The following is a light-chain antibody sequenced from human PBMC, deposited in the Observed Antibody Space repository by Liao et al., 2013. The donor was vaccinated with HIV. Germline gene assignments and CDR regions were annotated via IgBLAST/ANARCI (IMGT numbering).Light chain of an antibody. CDR3: QAWDSSTGGYV. J-gene: IGLJ1*01. CDR1: KLGDKY. V-gene: IGLV3-1*01. CDR2: QNS. Sequence: SYELTQPPSVSVSPGQTASITCSGDKLGDKYACWYQQKPGQSPVLVIYQNSKRPSGILERFSGSNSGNTATLTISGTQAMDEADYYCQAWDSSTGGYVFGTGTKVTVL.